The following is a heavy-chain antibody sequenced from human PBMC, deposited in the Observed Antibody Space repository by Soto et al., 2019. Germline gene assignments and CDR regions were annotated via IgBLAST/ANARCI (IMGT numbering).Heavy chain of an antibody. D-gene: IGHD2-21*02. CDR3: AKVLPEIVVVTATIGHFDY. Sequence: LRLSCAASGFTFSSYAMSWVRQAPGKGLEWVSAISGSGGSTYYADSVKGRFTISRDNSKNTLYLQMNSLRAEDTAVYYCAKVLPEIVVVTATIGHFDYWGQGTLVTVSS. CDR2: ISGSGGST. J-gene: IGHJ4*02. CDR1: GFTFSSYA. V-gene: IGHV3-23*01.